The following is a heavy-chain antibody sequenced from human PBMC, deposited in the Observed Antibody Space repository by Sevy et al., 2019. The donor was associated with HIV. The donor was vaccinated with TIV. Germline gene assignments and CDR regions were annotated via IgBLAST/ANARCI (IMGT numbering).Heavy chain of an antibody. D-gene: IGHD2-2*01. V-gene: IGHV3-7*01. Sequence: GGSLRLSCSASGFSLKNYWISWVRQAPGKGLEWVANINQDGSVRYYIDSVKGRFTISRDDARNLAFLYMDSLRADDTARYYCVRAMQSEGSLWCQGTLVTVYS. CDR1: GFSLKNYW. CDR3: VRAMQSEGSL. J-gene: IGHJ4*02. CDR2: INQDGSVR.